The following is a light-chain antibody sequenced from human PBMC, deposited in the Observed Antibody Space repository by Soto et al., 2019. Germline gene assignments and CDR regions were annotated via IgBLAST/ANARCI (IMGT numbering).Light chain of an antibody. CDR3: QQRSNWPLT. V-gene: IGKV3-11*01. J-gene: IGKJ4*01. Sequence: EIVLTQSPAPLSLSPGERATLSCRASQSVSSYVAWYQQKPGQAPRLLIYDASNRATGIPARFSGSGSVTDFTLSISTPEPEAFAVYYGQQRSNWPLTFGGGTKVEIK. CDR2: DAS. CDR1: QSVSSY.